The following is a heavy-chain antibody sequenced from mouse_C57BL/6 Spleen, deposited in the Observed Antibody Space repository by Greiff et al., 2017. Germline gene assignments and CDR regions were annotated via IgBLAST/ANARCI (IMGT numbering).Heavy chain of an antibody. Sequence: EVKLQESGGGLVKPGGSLKLSCAASGFTFSSYAMSWVRQTPEKRLEWVATISDGCSYTYYPDNVKGRFTISRDNAKNNPYLQMSHLKSEDTAMYYCARDGKGYAMDYWGHGTSVTVSS. CDR1: GFTFSSYA. V-gene: IGHV5-4*01. J-gene: IGHJ4*01. D-gene: IGHD2-1*01. CDR3: ARDGKGYAMDY. CDR2: ISDGCSYT.